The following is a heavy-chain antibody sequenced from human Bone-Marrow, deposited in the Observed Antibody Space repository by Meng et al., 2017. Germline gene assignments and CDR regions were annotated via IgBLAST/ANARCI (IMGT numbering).Heavy chain of an antibody. D-gene: IGHD1-26*01. CDR3: ARDVAWVLFDY. Sequence: GESLKISCAASGFTVSSNYMSWVRQAPGKGLEWVSVIYSGGSTYYADSGKGRFTISRDNYKNTMFLQINSLRAEDTAVYYCARDVAWVLFDYWGQGALVTVSS. CDR2: IYSGGST. J-gene: IGHJ4*02. CDR1: GFTVSSNY. V-gene: IGHV3-66*02.